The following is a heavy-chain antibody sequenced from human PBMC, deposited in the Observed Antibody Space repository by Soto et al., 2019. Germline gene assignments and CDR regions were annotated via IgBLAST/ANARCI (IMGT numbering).Heavy chain of an antibody. CDR3: ARQAKIGDRSQFYFDS. D-gene: IGHD3-16*01. J-gene: IGHJ4*02. Sequence: GGSLRLSCAASGFTFSFYAMHWVRQAPGKGLEWVAVISYNGRNKHYVDSVKGRFTISRDNSQDTLYLQMDSLRPDDTAVYYCARQAKIGDRSQFYFDSWGQGTLVTVSS. CDR2: ISYNGRNK. V-gene: IGHV3-30*04. CDR1: GFTFSFYA.